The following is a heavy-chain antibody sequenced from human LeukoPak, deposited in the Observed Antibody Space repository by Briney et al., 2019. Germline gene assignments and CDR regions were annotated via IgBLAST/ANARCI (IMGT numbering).Heavy chain of an antibody. CDR2: LYDYGRS. D-gene: IGHD3-16*01. V-gene: IGHV4-59*11. CDR1: GGSISSHY. J-gene: IGHJ4*02. CDR3: ATSKRCNFFGYFDC. Sequence: VEPSETLSLTCTVCGGSISSHYWSWIRQPPGKGLEWIGYLYDYGRSNNNSSLNSRLTLSPDTSKKQVSLRVSSVTAADTALYFCATSKRCNFFGYFDCWGQGILVAVSS.